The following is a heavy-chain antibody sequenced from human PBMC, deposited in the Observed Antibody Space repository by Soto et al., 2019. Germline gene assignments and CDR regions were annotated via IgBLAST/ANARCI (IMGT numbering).Heavy chain of an antibody. CDR3: ARDRLLGCSSTSCGMYGMDV. J-gene: IGHJ6*02. D-gene: IGHD2-2*01. Sequence: ASETLSLTCTVSGGSISSGGYYWSWIRQHPGKGLEWIGYIYYSGSTYYNPSLKSRVTISVDTSKNQFSLKLSSVTAADTAVYYCARDRLLGCSSTSCGMYGMDVWGQGTTVTVSS. V-gene: IGHV4-31*03. CDR2: IYYSGST. CDR1: GGSISSGGYY.